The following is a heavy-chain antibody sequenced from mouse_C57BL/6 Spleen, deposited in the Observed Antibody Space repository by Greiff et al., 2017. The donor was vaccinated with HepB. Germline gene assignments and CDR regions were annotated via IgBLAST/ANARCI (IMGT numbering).Heavy chain of an antibody. CDR2: IYPGSGST. Sequence: QVQLQQPGAELVKPGASVKMSCKASGYTFTSYWITWVKQRPGQGLEWIGDIYPGSGSTNYNEKFKSKATLTVDTSSSTAYMQLSSLTSEDAAVYYCARERVGRGAMDYWGQGTSVTVSS. CDR3: ARERVGRGAMDY. CDR1: GYTFTSYW. D-gene: IGHD1-1*02. V-gene: IGHV1-55*01. J-gene: IGHJ4*01.